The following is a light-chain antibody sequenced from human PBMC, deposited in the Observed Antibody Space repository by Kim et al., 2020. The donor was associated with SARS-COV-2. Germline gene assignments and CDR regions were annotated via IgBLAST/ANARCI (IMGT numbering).Light chain of an antibody. J-gene: IGLJ2*01. V-gene: IGLV3-19*01. CDR3: NSRDSNDNVV. CDR2: GKN. CDR1: SLRSYY. Sequence: SSELTQDPAVSVALGQTVRITCQGDSLRSYYATWYQQKPGQATIVVIYGKNNRPSGIPDRFSGSSSGNTASLTITGTQAGDEADYYCNSRDSNDNVVFGGATQLTVL.